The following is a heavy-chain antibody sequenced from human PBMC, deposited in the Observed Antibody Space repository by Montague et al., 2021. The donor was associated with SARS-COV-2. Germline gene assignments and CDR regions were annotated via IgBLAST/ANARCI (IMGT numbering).Heavy chain of an antibody. V-gene: IGHV3-72*01. CDR2: SRSKYKSYTT. D-gene: IGHD5-12*01. J-gene: IGHJ3*02. Sequence: SLRLSCATSGFTFGGHDMDWVRQAPGGGLEWVGRSRSKYKSYTTEYAASVKGRFTISRDDSKNSLYLQMNGLKTEDTAIYYCARFGHSAYNYGAFDIWGQGTKVTVSS. CDR3: ARFGHSAYNYGAFDI. CDR1: GFTFGGHD.